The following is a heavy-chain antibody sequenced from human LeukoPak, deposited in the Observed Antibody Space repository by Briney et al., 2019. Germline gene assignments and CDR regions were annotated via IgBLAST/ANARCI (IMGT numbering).Heavy chain of an antibody. D-gene: IGHD1-26*01. J-gene: IGHJ5*02. CDR1: GGSISSSSYY. CDR2: VYYSGST. CDR3: ARGSGRRMGWFDP. V-gene: IGHV4-39*07. Sequence: SETLSLTCTVSGGSISSSSYYWGWIRQPPGMGLEWIGSVYYSGSTYYNPSLMSRVAISVDTSKNQFSLKLSSVTAADTAVYYCARGSGRRMGWFDPWGQGTLVTVSS.